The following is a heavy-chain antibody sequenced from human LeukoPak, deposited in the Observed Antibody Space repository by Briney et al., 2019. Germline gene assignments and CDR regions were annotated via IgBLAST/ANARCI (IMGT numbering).Heavy chain of an antibody. J-gene: IGHJ4*02. Sequence: ASVNVSFKASVYTFTSYGISWVRQAPGQGLEWMGWISAYNGNTNYAQKLQGRVTMTTDTSTSTAYMELRSLRSDGTAVYYRARDFYGDYFGYWGQGTLVTVSS. V-gene: IGHV1-18*01. CDR3: ARDFYGDYFGY. D-gene: IGHD4-17*01. CDR1: VYTFTSYG. CDR2: ISAYNGNT.